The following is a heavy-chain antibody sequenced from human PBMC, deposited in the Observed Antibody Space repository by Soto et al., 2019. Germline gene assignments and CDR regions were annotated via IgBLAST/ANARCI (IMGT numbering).Heavy chain of an antibody. J-gene: IGHJ6*02. V-gene: IGHV3-53*02. CDR2: IYNGGST. CDR3: ARGWMDV. Sequence: EVQLVETGGGLIQPGGSLRLSCAASGLTVSSNYISWVRQAPGKGLEWVSVIYNGGSTFYADSVKGRFTISRDNSKNTLSLQMNSLRAEDTAIYYCARGWMDVWGLGTTVTVSS. CDR1: GLTVSSNY.